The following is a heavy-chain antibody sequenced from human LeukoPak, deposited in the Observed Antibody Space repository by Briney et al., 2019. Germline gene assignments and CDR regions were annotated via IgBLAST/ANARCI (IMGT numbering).Heavy chain of an antibody. Sequence: GGSLRLSCAASGFTVSSNYMSWVRQAPGKGLEWVSVIYSGGSTYYADSVKGRFTISRDNSKNTLYLQMNSLRAEDTAVYYCAGRIMTYYYDSSGYYSDYWGQGTLVTVSS. CDR2: IYSGGST. J-gene: IGHJ4*02. CDR3: AGRIMTYYYDSSGYYSDY. D-gene: IGHD3-22*01. CDR1: GFTVSSNY. V-gene: IGHV3-53*01.